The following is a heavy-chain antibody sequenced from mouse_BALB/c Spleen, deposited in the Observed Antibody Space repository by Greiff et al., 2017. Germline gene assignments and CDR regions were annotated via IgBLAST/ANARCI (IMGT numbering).Heavy chain of an antibody. CDR3: TSYYAMDY. CDR1: GFTFSSYW. V-gene: IGHV6-6*02. Sequence: VQLKESGGGLVQPGGSMKLSCVASGFTFSSYWMSWVRQSPEKGLEWVAEIRLKSDNYATHYAESVKGKFTISRDDSKSRLYLQMNSLRAEDTGIYYCTSYYAMDYWGQGTSVTVSS. J-gene: IGHJ4*01. CDR2: IRLKSDNYAT.